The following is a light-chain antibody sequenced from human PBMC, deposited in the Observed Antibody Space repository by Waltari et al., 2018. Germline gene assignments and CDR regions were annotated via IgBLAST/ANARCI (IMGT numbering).Light chain of an antibody. CDR1: QDIGSN. Sequence: EIVLMQSPATLSVSPGERATLSCRASQDIGSNLAWYQQKPGQAPRLLIYGAFKRATGVPGRVSGSGSGTDFTLTIDSLQSEDCALYYCQQYNWPRTFGQGTRLEIK. V-gene: IGKV3-15*01. CDR3: QQYNWPRT. CDR2: GAF. J-gene: IGKJ5*01.